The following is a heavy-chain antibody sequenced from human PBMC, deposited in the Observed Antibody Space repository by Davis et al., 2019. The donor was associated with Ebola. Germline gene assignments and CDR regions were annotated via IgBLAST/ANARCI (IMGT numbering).Heavy chain of an antibody. CDR1: GGSITTSY. CDR2: VYNSGST. V-gene: IGHV4-59*08. D-gene: IGHD3-22*01. Sequence: PSETLSLTCTVSGGSITTSYWSCIRQPPGKGLEWIGYVYNSGSTRYSPSLTRRVTISMDTSKNQFSLKLSSVTAADTALYFCARHEYSGGYWAYWGQGALVTVSS. J-gene: IGHJ4*02. CDR3: ARHEYSGGYWAY.